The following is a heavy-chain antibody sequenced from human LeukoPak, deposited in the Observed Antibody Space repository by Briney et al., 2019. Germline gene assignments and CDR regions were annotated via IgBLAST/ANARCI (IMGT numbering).Heavy chain of an antibody. CDR2: IYYSGST. D-gene: IGHD6-13*01. CDR3: ARVTAAGTADY. Sequence: SETLSLTCAVYGGSFSGYYWSWIRQPPGKGLEWIGYIYYSGSTNYNPSLKSRVTISVDTSKNQFSLKLSSVTAADTAVYYCARVTAAGTADYWGQGTLVTVSS. J-gene: IGHJ4*02. CDR1: GGSFSGYY. V-gene: IGHV4-59*01.